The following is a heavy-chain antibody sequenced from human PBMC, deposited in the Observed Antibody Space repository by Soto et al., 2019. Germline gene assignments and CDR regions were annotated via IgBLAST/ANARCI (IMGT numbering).Heavy chain of an antibody. Sequence: GGALRLSWAASGFTFSTYTMNWVRQAPGKGLEWVSSIFSTTSFIYYADSVKGRFTISRDNAKNSLSLQMNSLRAEDSAVYYCARGAFSYASIRPLPLWGQGTLVTVSP. CDR2: IFSTTSFI. D-gene: IGHD6-6*01. CDR1: GFTFSTYT. V-gene: IGHV3-21*01. CDR3: ARGAFSYASIRPLPL. J-gene: IGHJ4*02.